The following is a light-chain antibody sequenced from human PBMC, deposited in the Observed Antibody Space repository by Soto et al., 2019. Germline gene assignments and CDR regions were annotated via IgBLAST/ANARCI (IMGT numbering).Light chain of an antibody. Sequence: QYALTQPASVSGSPGQSITISCTGTSSDVGGYNYVSWYQQYPGKAPKLMIYDVSNRPSGVSNRFSGSKSGNTASLTISGLQAEDESDYYCSSYTGSSTYVFGTGTKLTVL. V-gene: IGLV2-14*01. J-gene: IGLJ1*01. CDR1: SSDVGGYNY. CDR3: SSYTGSSTYV. CDR2: DVS.